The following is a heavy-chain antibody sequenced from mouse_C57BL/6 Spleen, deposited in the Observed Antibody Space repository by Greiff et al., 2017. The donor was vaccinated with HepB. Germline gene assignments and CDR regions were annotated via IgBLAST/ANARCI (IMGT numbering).Heavy chain of an antibody. Sequence: VQLQQPGAELVKPGASVKVSCKASGYTFTSYWMHWVKQRPGQGLEWIGRIHPSDSDTNYNQKFKGKATLTVDKSSSTAYMQLSSLTSEDSAVYDCAICDGYDVRDGYAMDYWGQGTSVTVSS. J-gene: IGHJ4*01. CDR3: AICDGYDVRDGYAMDY. CDR1: GYTFTSYW. V-gene: IGHV1-74*01. D-gene: IGHD2-2*01. CDR2: IHPSDSDT.